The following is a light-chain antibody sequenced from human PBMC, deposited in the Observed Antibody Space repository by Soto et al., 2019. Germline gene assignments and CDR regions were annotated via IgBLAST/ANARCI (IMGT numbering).Light chain of an antibody. J-gene: IGKJ1*01. V-gene: IGKV4-1*01. CDR3: QQYYRPWT. Sequence: DIVMTQSPDSLAVSLGERATINCKSSQIVLYSSNNKNYLAWYQQKPGQPPKLLIYWASTRESGVPDRFSGSGSGTDFTLTISSLQAEDVAVYYCQQYYRPWTFGQGTNVEIK. CDR2: WAS. CDR1: QIVLYSSNNKNY.